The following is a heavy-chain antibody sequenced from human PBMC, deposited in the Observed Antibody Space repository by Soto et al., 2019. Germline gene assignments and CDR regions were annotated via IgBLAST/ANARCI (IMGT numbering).Heavy chain of an antibody. CDR1: VRSFSGYY. CDR2: INHSGST. V-gene: IGHV4-34*01. J-gene: IGHJ4*02. Sequence: PSDTLSLTCAVYVRSFSGYYWSWIRQPPGKGLEWIGEINHSGSTNYNPSLKSRVTISVDTSKNQFSLKLSSVTAADTAVYYCAGGYGSNFDSCGQGTVVTVSA. D-gene: IGHD6-13*01. CDR3: AGGYGSNFDS.